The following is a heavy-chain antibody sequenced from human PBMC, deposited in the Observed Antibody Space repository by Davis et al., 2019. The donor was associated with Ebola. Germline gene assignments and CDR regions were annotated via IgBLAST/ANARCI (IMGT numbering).Heavy chain of an antibody. Sequence: MPSETLSLTCTVSGGSISSYYWSWIRQPPGKGLEWIGYIYYSGSTNYNPSLKSRVTISVDTSKNQFSLKLSSVTAADTAVYYCASSWYGVYYYYGMDVWGKGTTVTVSS. V-gene: IGHV4-59*01. CDR2: IYYSGST. J-gene: IGHJ6*04. D-gene: IGHD6-13*01. CDR3: ASSWYGVYYYYGMDV. CDR1: GGSISSYY.